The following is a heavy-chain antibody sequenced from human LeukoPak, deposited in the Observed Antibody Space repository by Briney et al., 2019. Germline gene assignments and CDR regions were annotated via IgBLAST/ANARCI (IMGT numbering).Heavy chain of an antibody. V-gene: IGHV4-61*02. Sequence: SQTLSLTCTVSAGSINSGDYYWSWIRQPAGKGLEWIGRIYSPGTNYNYNPPVKSRVTISIDTSKNQFSLKLTSVTAADTAVYYCARGIGTSYDSSRDAFDIWGQGTMVTVSS. D-gene: IGHD3-22*01. CDR2: IYSPGT. J-gene: IGHJ3*02. CDR1: AGSINSGDYY. CDR3: ARGIGTSYDSSRDAFDI.